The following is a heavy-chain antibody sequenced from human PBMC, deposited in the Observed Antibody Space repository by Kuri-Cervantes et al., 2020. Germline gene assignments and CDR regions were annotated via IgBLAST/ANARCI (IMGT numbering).Heavy chain of an antibody. Sequence: GGSLRLSCAASGFTVSSNYMSWVRQAPGKGLEWVSVIYSGGSTYYADSVKGRFTISRDNSKNTLYLQMNSLRAEDTAVYYCARANSGYEPKTNIYYYYGMDVWGQGNTVNGAS. V-gene: IGHV3-53*05. CDR2: IYSGGST. CDR1: GFTVSSNY. CDR3: ARANSGYEPKTNIYYYYGMDV. D-gene: IGHD5-12*01. J-gene: IGHJ6*01.